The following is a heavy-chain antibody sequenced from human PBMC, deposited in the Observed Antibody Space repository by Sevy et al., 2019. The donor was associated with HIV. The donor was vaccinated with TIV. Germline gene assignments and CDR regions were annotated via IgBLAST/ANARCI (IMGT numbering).Heavy chain of an antibody. CDR1: GGSISSSSYY. CDR2: IYYSGST. Sequence: SETLSLTCTVSGGSISSSSYYWGWNRQPPGKGLEWIGSIYYSGSTYYNPSLKSRVTISVDTSKNQFSLKLSSVTAADTAVYYCATLGWIAAAAGLFDPWGQGTLVTVSS. CDR3: ATLGWIAAAAGLFDP. J-gene: IGHJ5*02. V-gene: IGHV4-39*01. D-gene: IGHD6-13*01.